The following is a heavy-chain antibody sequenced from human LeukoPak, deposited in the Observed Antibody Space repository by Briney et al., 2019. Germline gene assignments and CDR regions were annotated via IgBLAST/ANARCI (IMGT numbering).Heavy chain of an antibody. CDR1: GYTFTSYA. D-gene: IGHD3-10*01. V-gene: IGHV1-3*01. CDR2: IDAGNGKT. Sequence: ASVKVSCKASGYTFTSYAVNCVRQAPGQRFEWLGWIDAGNGKTKYSQEFQGRVTITRDTSASTAYMELRSLRSDDTAVYYSARDQSTLMVRGVIIGTNWFDPWGQGTLVTVSS. J-gene: IGHJ5*02. CDR3: ARDQSTLMVRGVIIGTNWFDP.